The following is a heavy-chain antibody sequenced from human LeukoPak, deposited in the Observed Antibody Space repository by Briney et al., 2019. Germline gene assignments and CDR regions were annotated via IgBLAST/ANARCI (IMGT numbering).Heavy chain of an antibody. CDR2: ISGSGGST. V-gene: IGHV3-23*01. D-gene: IGHD6-19*01. J-gene: IGHJ4*02. CDR1: GFTFSSYA. Sequence: TGGSLRVSCAASGFTFSSYAMSWVRQAPGKGLEWVSAISGSGGSTYYADSVKGRFTISRGNSMNTLYLQMNSLRAEDTAVYYCAKDLGYSSGWYSYWGQGTLVTVSS. CDR3: AKDLGYSSGWYSY.